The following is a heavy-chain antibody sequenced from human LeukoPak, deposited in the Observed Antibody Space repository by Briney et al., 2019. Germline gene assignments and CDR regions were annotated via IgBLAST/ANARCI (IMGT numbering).Heavy chain of an antibody. J-gene: IGHJ5*02. Sequence: ASVKVSCKASGGTLSSYAISWVRQAPGQGLEWMGRIIPILGIANYAQKFQGRVTITADKSTSTAYMELSSLRSEDTAVYYCAREDYDSSGYYSWFDPWGQGTLVTVSS. D-gene: IGHD3-22*01. CDR2: IIPILGIA. CDR1: GGTLSSYA. CDR3: AREDYDSSGYYSWFDP. V-gene: IGHV1-69*04.